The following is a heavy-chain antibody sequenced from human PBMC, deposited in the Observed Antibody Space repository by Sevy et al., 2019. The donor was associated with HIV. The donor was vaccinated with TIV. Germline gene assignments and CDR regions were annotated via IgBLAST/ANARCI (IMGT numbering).Heavy chain of an antibody. J-gene: IGHJ4*02. CDR3: TTASWSQEDYYNY. CDR1: GFTFSNAW. D-gene: IGHD6-13*01. Sequence: GGSLRLSCAASGFTFSNAWMRWVRQAPGKGLEWVGRIKGKIYDGTIDYAAPVKGRFSISRDDSKNTLYLQMNSLKTEDTAVYYCTTASWSQEDYYNYWGQGTLLTVSS. CDR2: IKGKIYDGTI. V-gene: IGHV3-15*01.